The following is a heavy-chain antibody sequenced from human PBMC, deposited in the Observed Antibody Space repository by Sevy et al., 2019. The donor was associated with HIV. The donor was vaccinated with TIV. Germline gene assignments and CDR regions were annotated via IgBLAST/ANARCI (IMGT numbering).Heavy chain of an antibody. D-gene: IGHD2-2*01. Sequence: GGSLRLSCAASGFTFSTYAMSWVRQAPGKGLEWVSGISDSGGSTYYADSGKGGITISRDNSKNTLYLQMNSLRAEATDVYYCTQDRSSSSPFYFDYWGQGTLVTVSS. CDR2: ISDSGGST. J-gene: IGHJ4*02. V-gene: IGHV3-23*01. CDR3: TQDRSSSSPFYFDY. CDR1: GFTFSTYA.